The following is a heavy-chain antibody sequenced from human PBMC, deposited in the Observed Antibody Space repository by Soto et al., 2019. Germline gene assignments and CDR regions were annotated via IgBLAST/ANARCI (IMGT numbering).Heavy chain of an antibody. CDR1: GVSISSSNG. CDR2: IYYSGST. Sequence: SETLSLTCAVSGVSISSSNGWSWVRQPPGKGLEWIGEIYYSGSTYYNPSLKSRVTISVDTSKNQFSLKLSSVTAADTAVYYCARHNDYDFWSGPEYGMDVWGQGNTVTVS. J-gene: IGHJ6*02. CDR3: ARHNDYDFWSGPEYGMDV. V-gene: IGHV4-4*02. D-gene: IGHD3-3*01.